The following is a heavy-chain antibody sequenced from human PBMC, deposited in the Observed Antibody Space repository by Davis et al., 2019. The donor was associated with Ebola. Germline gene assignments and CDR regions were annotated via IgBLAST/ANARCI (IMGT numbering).Heavy chain of an antibody. CDR2: ISYDGSNK. CDR1: GFTFSSYG. CDR3: ARDGGYYYDSSGYPAGYYGMDV. V-gene: IGHV3-30*03. D-gene: IGHD3-22*01. Sequence: GGSLRLSCAASGFTFSSYGMHWVRQAPGKGLEWVAVISYDGSNKYYADSVKGRFTISRDNSKNTLYLQMNSLRAEDTAVYYCARDGGYYYDSSGYPAGYYGMDVWGQGTTVTVSS. J-gene: IGHJ6*02.